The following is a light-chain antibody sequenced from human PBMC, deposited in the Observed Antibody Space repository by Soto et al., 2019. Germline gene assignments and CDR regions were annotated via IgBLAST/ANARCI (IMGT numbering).Light chain of an antibody. CDR1: QGISSW. J-gene: IGKJ5*01. CDR3: QQLHSYPIT. CDR2: GAS. Sequence: DIQMTQSPSSVSASVGDRVTITCRASQGISSWLAWYQQKQGKAXKXXIYGASTLQSGVPSRFSGSESGAELTIRINSLQPEDGGTYYGQQLHSYPITFGQGTRLEIK. V-gene: IGKV1-12*01.